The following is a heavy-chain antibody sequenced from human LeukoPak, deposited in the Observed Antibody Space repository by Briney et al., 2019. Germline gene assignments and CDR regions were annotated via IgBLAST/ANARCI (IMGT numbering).Heavy chain of an antibody. J-gene: IGHJ3*02. CDR1: IGSFSGYY. D-gene: IGHD3-3*01. CDR2: INHSGST. V-gene: IGHV4-34*01. Sequence: SETLSLTCAVYIGSFSGYYWSWIRQPPGKGLEWIGEINHSGSTNYNPSLKSRVTISVDTSKNQFSLKLTSVTAADTAVYYCARAFRGIFGVFEAFDIWGQGTMVTVSS. CDR3: ARAFRGIFGVFEAFDI.